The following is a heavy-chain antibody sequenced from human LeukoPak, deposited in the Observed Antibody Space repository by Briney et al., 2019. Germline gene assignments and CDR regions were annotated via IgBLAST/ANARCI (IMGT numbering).Heavy chain of an antibody. D-gene: IGHD4-17*01. CDR3: ARGYSHGDYVFYYYYMDV. Sequence: ASVKVSCKASGYTFTSYYMHWVRQAPGQGLEWMGIINPSGGSTSYAQKFQGRVTMTRNTSISTAYMELSSLRSEDTAVYYCARGYSHGDYVFYYYYMDVWGKGTTVTISS. V-gene: IGHV1-46*01. CDR2: INPSGGST. CDR1: GYTFTSYY. J-gene: IGHJ6*03.